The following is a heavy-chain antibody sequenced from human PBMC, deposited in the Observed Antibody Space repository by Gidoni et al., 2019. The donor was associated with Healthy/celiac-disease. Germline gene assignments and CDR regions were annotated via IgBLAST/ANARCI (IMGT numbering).Heavy chain of an antibody. V-gene: IGHV1-18*04. J-gene: IGHJ4*02. CDR2: ISAYNGNT. Sequence: QVQLVQSGAEVKKPGASVKVSCKASGYTFTSHGIGWVRQAPGQGLEWMGWISAYNGNTNYAQKLQGRVTMTTDTSTSTAYMELRSLRSDDTAVYYCARADTHYYDSSGYYYNHYWGQGTLVTVSS. D-gene: IGHD3-22*01. CDR3: ARADTHYYDSSGYYYNHY. CDR1: GYTFTSHG.